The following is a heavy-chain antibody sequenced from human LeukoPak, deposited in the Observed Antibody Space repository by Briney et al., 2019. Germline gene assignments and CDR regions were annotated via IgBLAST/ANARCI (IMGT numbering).Heavy chain of an antibody. Sequence: ASVKVSCKASGYTFSGTGWYLYWLRQAPGQGLECMGWIYPNNGATAYAQKFQGRVAMTRDTSITTAYMELSRLRPDDTAVYYCARDGPAQMVDFNYWGQGTLVTVSS. CDR3: ARDGPAQMVDFNY. V-gene: IGHV1-2*02. CDR2: IYPNNGAT. D-gene: IGHD3-10*01. J-gene: IGHJ4*02. CDR1: GYTFSGTGWY.